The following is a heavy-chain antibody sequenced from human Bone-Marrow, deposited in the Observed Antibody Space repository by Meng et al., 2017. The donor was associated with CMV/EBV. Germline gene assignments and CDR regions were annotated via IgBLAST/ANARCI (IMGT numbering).Heavy chain of an antibody. CDR1: GGSFSGYY. Sequence: SEPLSLTCAVYGGSFSGYYWSWIRQPPGKGLEWIGEINHSGSTNYNPSLKSRVTISVDTSKNQFSLKLSSVTAADTAVYYCASADSSGYSWFDPWGQGTLVTVSS. J-gene: IGHJ5*02. CDR2: INHSGST. V-gene: IGHV4-34*01. CDR3: ASADSSGYSWFDP. D-gene: IGHD3-22*01.